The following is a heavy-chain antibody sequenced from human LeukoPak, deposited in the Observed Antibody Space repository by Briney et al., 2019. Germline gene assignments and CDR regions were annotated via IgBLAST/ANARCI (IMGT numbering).Heavy chain of an antibody. D-gene: IGHD3-22*01. CDR1: GGSISSYY. CDR2: IFYSGST. V-gene: IGHV4-59*08. CDR3: ARRNGFYHSYFDY. Sequence: SETLSLTCTVSGGSISSYYWSWIRQPPGEGLEWIGYIFYSGSTNYNPSLKSRVTISVDTSKNQFSLKLSSLTSADTAVYYCARRNGFYHSYFDYWGQGTLVTVSS. J-gene: IGHJ4*02.